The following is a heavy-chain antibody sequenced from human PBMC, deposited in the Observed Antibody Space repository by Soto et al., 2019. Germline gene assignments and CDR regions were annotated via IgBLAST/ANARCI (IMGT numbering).Heavy chain of an antibody. CDR3: ATSQKGYNWNYFDH. CDR2: VFYTGFT. V-gene: IGHV4-39*01. J-gene: IGHJ4*02. D-gene: IGHD1-20*01. CDR1: GASISGSYYY. Sequence: SETLSLTCAVSGASISGSYYYWAWLRQSPGKGPEWIGSVFYTGFTSYNPSLESRVSVSVDTSKSQFSLKLSAVTAADTAVYYCATSQKGYNWNYFDHWRQGALVTVSS.